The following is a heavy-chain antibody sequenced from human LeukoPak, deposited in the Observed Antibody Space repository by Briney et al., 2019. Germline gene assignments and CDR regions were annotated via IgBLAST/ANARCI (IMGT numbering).Heavy chain of an antibody. J-gene: IGHJ5*02. CDR2: IYTSGST. Sequence: PSQTLSLTCTVSGGSISSGSYYWSWIRQPAGKGLEWIGRIYTSGSTNYNPSLKSRVTISVDTSKNQFSLKLSSVTAADTAVYYCAREYCSSTSCYVGRFGIQGFDPWGQGTLVTVSS. CDR3: AREYCSSTSCYVGRFGIQGFDP. V-gene: IGHV4-61*02. CDR1: GGSISSGSYY. D-gene: IGHD2-2*01.